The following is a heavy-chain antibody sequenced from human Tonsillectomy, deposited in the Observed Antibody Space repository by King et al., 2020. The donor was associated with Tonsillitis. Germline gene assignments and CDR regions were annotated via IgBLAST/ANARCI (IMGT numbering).Heavy chain of an antibody. CDR3: TTSMVRGVLFDY. D-gene: IGHD3-10*01. J-gene: IGHJ4*02. Sequence: VQLVESGGGLVKPGGSLRLSCAASGFTFSNAWMSWVRQAPGKGLEWVGRIKSKTDGGTTDYAAPVKGRFTISRDDSKNTLYLQMNSLKTEDTAVYYCTTSMVRGVLFDYWGQGPLVTVSS. CDR2: IKSKTDGGTT. CDR1: GFTFSNAW. V-gene: IGHV3-15*01.